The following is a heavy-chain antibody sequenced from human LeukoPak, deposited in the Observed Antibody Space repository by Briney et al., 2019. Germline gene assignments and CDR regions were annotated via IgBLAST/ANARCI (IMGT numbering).Heavy chain of an antibody. Sequence: SETLSLTCTVSGGSISSYYWSWIRQPAGKGLEWIGRIYTSGSTYYNPSLKSRVTISRDTSKNQFSLKLSSVTAADTAVYYCARRNGVQGYFDYWGQGTLVTVSS. CDR3: ARRNGVQGYFDY. CDR2: IYTSGST. V-gene: IGHV4-4*07. J-gene: IGHJ4*02. CDR1: GGSISSYY. D-gene: IGHD2-8*01.